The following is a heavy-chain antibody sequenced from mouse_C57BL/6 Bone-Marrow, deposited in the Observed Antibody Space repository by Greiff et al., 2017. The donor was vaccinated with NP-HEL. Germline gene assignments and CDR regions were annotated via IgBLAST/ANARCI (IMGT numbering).Heavy chain of an antibody. CDR2: IRNKANGYTI. CDR3: ARSIFYDYADDPFYGMDY. D-gene: IGHD2-4*01. V-gene: IGHV7-3*01. J-gene: IGHJ4*01. Sequence: EVKLQESGGGLVQPGGSLSLSCAASGFTFTDYYMSWVRQPPGKALEWVGFIRNKANGYTIEYSASVKGRFTISRDNSQSILYLQMNALRAEDGATYYCARSIFYDYADDPFYGMDYWGQGTSVTVSS. CDR1: GFTFTDYY.